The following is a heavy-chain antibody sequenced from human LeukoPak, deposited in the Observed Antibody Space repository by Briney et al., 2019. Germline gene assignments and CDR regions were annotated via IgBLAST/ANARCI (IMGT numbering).Heavy chain of an antibody. CDR3: ARRRYDYDSSGYFDY. D-gene: IGHD3-22*01. Sequence: SQTLSLTCTVSGGSISSGDYYWSWIRQPPGKGLEWIGYIYYSGSTRYNPSLRSRVIISVDTSKNQFSLKLNSVTAADTAVYYCARRRYDYDSSGYFDYWGQGTQVTVSS. CDR2: IYYSGST. J-gene: IGHJ4*02. V-gene: IGHV4-61*08. CDR1: GGSISSGDYY.